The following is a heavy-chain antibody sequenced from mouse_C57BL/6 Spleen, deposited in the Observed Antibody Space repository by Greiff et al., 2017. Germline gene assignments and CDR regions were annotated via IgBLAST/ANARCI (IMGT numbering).Heavy chain of an antibody. CDR1: GFTFSSYA. CDR3: ARDHDYWFAY. J-gene: IGHJ3*01. CDR2: ISDGGSYT. D-gene: IGHD2-4*01. V-gene: IGHV5-4*01. Sequence: EVQGVESGGGLVKPGGSLKLSCAASGFTFSSYAMSWVRQTPEKRLEWVATISDGGSYTYYPDNVKGRFTISRDNAKNNLYLQMSHLKSEDTAMYYCARDHDYWFAYWGQGTLVTVSA.